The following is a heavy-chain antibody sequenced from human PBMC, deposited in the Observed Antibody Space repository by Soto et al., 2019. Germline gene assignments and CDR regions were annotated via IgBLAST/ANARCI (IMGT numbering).Heavy chain of an antibody. J-gene: IGHJ4*02. V-gene: IGHV3-30*18. Sequence: PGGSLRLSCAASGFTFSSYGMHWVRQAPGKGLEWVAVISYDGSNKYYADSVKGRFTISRDNSKNTLYLQMNSLRAEDTAVYYCAKDSRRSSWYYYNTLDYWGQGTLVTVSS. D-gene: IGHD6-13*01. CDR2: ISYDGSNK. CDR3: AKDSRRSSWYYYNTLDY. CDR1: GFTFSSYG.